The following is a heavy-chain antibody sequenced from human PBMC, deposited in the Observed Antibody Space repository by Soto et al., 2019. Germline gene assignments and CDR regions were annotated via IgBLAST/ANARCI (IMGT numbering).Heavy chain of an antibody. Sequence: QVQLQQWGAGLLKPSETLSLTCAVYGGSCSGYYWSWIRQPPGKRLEWIGEIKHTGSTHYNPYLKSRVTISVDTSKNQVSLKMSSVTAADTAGYDGASSSRITMVRETQHLDYWGQGTLVTVSS. J-gene: IGHJ4*02. V-gene: IGHV4-34*01. CDR2: IKHTGST. CDR3: ASSSRITMVRETQHLDY. CDR1: GGSCSGYY. D-gene: IGHD3-10*01.